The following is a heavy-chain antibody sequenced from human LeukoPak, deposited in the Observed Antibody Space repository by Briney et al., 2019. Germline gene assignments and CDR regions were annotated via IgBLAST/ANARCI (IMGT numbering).Heavy chain of an antibody. V-gene: IGHV3-30-3*01. J-gene: IGHJ6*02. Sequence: PGGSLRLSCAASGFTFSSYTMHWLRQAPGKGLEWVAVISYDGSNTYYADSVKGRFTISRDNSKNTLYLQMNSLRAEDTAVYYCAKDMPGDLNYDFWSGYPWYYGMDVWGQGTTVTVSS. CDR2: ISYDGSNT. CDR3: AKDMPGDLNYDFWSGYPWYYGMDV. CDR1: GFTFSSYT. D-gene: IGHD3-3*01.